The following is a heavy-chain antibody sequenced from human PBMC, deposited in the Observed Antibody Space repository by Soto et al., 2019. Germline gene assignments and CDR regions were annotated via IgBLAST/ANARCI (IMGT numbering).Heavy chain of an antibody. CDR1: GFTFSRYA. Sequence: GGSLRLSCAAPGFTFSRYAMSWVRQAPGKGLEWVSAISGSGGSTYYADSVKGRFTISRDNSKNTLYLQMNSLRAEDTAVYYCAKAAGSGSYFWSDYWGQGTLVTVSS. J-gene: IGHJ4*02. V-gene: IGHV3-23*01. D-gene: IGHD1-26*01. CDR2: ISGSGGST. CDR3: AKAAGSGSYFWSDY.